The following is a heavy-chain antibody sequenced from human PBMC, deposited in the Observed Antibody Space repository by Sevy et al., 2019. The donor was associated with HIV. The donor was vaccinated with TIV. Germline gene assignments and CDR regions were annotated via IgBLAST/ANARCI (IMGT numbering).Heavy chain of an antibody. CDR3: ARGIKRGYCSGGSCYPVIDSDY. CDR1: GYTFTGYY. J-gene: IGHJ4*02. D-gene: IGHD2-15*01. CDR2: INPNSGGT. V-gene: IGHV1-2*02. Sequence: ASVKVSCKASGYTFTGYYMHWVQQAPGQGLEWMGWINPNSGGTNYAQKFQGRVTMTRDTSISTAYMELSRLRSDDTAVYYCARGIKRGYCSGGSCYPVIDSDYWGQGTLVTVSS.